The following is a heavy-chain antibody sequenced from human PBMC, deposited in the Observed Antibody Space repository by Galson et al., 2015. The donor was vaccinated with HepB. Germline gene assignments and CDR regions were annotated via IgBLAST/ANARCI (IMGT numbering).Heavy chain of an antibody. D-gene: IGHD3-22*01. CDR1: GYTFTSYG. V-gene: IGHV1-18*01. J-gene: IGHJ4*02. Sequence: SVKVSCKASGYTFTSYGISWARQAPGQGLEWMGWISAYNGNTNYAQKLQGRVTMTTDTSTSTAYMELRSLRSDDTAVYYCARDSPDYYDSSGYYGWGQGTLVTVSS. CDR2: ISAYNGNT. CDR3: ARDSPDYYDSSGYYG.